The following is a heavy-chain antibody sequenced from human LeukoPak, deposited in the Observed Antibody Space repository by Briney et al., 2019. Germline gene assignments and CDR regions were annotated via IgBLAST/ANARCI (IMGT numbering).Heavy chain of an antibody. CDR1: GGSIITNDYW. CDR3: ATIFWECGGDCYYFDY. D-gene: IGHD2-21*02. Sequence: KPSETLSLTCVVSGGSIITNDYWWGWIRQPPGKGLEWIGKINHSGSTNYNPSLKSRVTISVDTSKNQFSLKLSSVTAADTAVYYCATIFWECGGDCYYFDYWGQGTLVTVSS. J-gene: IGHJ4*02. V-gene: IGHV4-39*07. CDR2: INHSGST.